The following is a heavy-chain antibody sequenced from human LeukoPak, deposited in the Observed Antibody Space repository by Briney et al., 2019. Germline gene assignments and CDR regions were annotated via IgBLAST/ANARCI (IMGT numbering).Heavy chain of an antibody. CDR3: ARLADGRAGNYYDFWNEGSYYFDY. D-gene: IGHD3-3*01. CDR1: GGSISSSSYY. V-gene: IGHV4-39*01. CDR2: IYYSGRT. Sequence: SETLSLTCTVSGGSISSSSYYWGWIRQPPGKGLEWIGSIYYSGRTYYNPSLKSRVTISVDTSKNQFSLKLSSVTAADTAVYYCARLADGRAGNYYDFWNEGSYYFDYWGQGTLVTVSS. J-gene: IGHJ4*02.